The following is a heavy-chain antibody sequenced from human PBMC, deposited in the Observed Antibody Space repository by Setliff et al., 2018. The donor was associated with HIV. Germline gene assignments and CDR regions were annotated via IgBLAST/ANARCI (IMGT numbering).Heavy chain of an antibody. Sequence: PSETLSLTCAVYGGSFITYYWSWIRQSPGKGLEWIGEITHSVSTNYNPSLTSRVTLSVDTSKNQFSLKLTSVTAADTAVYYCARGPVVVIPAPRWRWFDPWGRGTLVTVSS. V-gene: IGHV4-34*01. CDR3: ARGPVVVIPAPRWRWFDP. J-gene: IGHJ5*02. CDR1: GGSFITYY. CDR2: ITHSVST. D-gene: IGHD2-2*01.